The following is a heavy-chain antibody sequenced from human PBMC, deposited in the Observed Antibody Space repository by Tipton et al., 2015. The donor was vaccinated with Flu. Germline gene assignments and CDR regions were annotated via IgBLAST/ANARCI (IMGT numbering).Heavy chain of an antibody. CDR2: IKQDGSEK. CDR1: GFTFSIYW. J-gene: IGHJ4*02. Sequence: SLRLSCAASGFTFSIYWMSWVRQAPGKGLEWVANIKQDGSEKNYVDSVKGRFTISRDNDKRSLYLQMNTLRAEDTAVYYCAREIPGGATNLDYWGQGTLVIVSS. CDR3: AREIPGGATNLDY. D-gene: IGHD2-21*01. V-gene: IGHV3-7*03.